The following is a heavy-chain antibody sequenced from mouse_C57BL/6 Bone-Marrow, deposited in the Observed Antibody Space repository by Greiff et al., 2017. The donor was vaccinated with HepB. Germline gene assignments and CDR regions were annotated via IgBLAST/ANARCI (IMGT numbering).Heavy chain of an antibody. CDR3: ARKELFFDY. CDR1: GYTFTSYW. J-gene: IGHJ2*01. V-gene: IGHV1-55*01. CDR2: IYPGSGST. Sequence: QVQLQQSGAELVKPGASVKMSCKASGYTFTSYWITWVKQRPGQGLAWIGDIYPGSGSTNYNEKFKSKATLAVDTSSSTAYMQLSSLTSEDSAVYYGARKELFFDYWGQGTTLTVSS.